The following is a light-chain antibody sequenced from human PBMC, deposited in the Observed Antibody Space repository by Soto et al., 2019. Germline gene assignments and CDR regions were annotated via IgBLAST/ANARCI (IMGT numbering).Light chain of an antibody. CDR1: QSVSSN. CDR2: DIS. CDR3: QQYNDWPLT. V-gene: IGKV3D-15*01. J-gene: IGKJ4*01. Sequence: EIVMTQSPATLSVSPGERATLSCRASQSVSSNLAWYQQKPGQAPSLLIYDISDRATGIPTRFSGSGSGTEFTLTISSLQYEDFAVDYCQQYNDWPLTFGGGTKVEIK.